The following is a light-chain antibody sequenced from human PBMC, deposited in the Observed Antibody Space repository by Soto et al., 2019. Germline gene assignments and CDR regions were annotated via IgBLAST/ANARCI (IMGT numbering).Light chain of an antibody. CDR3: QQYETFSGT. Sequence: DVQITQSPSPLSASVGDRVTITCLASQSISSWLAWYQQKPGKAPKLLIYKASSLESGVPSRFSGSGSGTKFTLTIASLQPDDFATYYCQQYETFSGTFGPGTKVDIK. V-gene: IGKV1-5*03. CDR2: KAS. J-gene: IGKJ1*01. CDR1: QSISSW.